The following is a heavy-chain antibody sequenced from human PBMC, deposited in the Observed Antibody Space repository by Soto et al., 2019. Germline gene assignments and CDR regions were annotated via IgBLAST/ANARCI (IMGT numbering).Heavy chain of an antibody. V-gene: IGHV4-31*03. D-gene: IGHD3-10*01. CDR3: ARGVTMVRGVIHTPYFDY. CDR1: GGSISSGGYY. J-gene: IGHJ4*02. Sequence: QVQLQESGPGLVKPSQTLSLTCTVSGGSISSGGYYWSWIRQHPGKGLEWIGYIYYSGSTYYNPSLKSRVTISVHTSKNQFSLKLSSVTAADTAVYYCARGVTMVRGVIHTPYFDYWGQGTLVTVSS. CDR2: IYYSGST.